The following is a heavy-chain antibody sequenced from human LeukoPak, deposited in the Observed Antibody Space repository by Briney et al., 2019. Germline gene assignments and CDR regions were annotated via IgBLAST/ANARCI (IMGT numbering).Heavy chain of an antibody. Sequence: GGTLRLSCAASGFTFTNAWMNWVRQAPGKGLEWVGRIKSKADGETIDYAARVKGRFTFSRDDSKHMLYLQMNSLKSEDTAVYYCSTLTSRGLSDYWGQGTLVTVSS. J-gene: IGHJ4*02. CDR2: IKSKADGETI. V-gene: IGHV3-15*07. D-gene: IGHD1-20*01. CDR3: STLTSRGLSDY. CDR1: GFTFTNAW.